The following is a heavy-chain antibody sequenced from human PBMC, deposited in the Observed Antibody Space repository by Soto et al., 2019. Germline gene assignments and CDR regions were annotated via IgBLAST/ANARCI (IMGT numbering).Heavy chain of an antibody. D-gene: IGHD6-13*01. V-gene: IGHV4-31*03. J-gene: IGHJ5*02. CDR2: IYYSGST. CDR3: ARAPLAAAGTTNWFDP. CDR1: GGSISSGGYY. Sequence: SETLSLTCTVSGGSISSGGYYWSWIRQHPGKGLEWNGYIYYSGSTYYNPSLKSRVTISVDTSKNQFSLKLSSVTAADTAVYYCARAPLAAAGTTNWFDPWGQGTLVTVSS.